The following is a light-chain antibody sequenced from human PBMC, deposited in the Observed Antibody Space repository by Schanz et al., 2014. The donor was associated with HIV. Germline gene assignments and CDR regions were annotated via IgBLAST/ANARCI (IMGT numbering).Light chain of an antibody. Sequence: QSALTQPASVSGSPGQSIAISCTGTNSDIGAYNYVSWYQQHPDKAPKLIIYDVNNRPSGVSSRFSGSKSGNTASLTISGLQAEDEADYYCSSHAGRNSFVVFGGGTKLTVL. CDR2: DVN. CDR1: NSDIGAYNY. V-gene: IGLV2-14*03. J-gene: IGLJ2*01. CDR3: SSHAGRNSFVV.